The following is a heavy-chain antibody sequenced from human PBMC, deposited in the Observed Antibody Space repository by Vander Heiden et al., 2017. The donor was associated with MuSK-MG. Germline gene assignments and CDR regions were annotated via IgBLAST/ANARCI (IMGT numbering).Heavy chain of an antibody. J-gene: IGHJ4*02. CDR2: IKQDGSEK. V-gene: IGHV3-7*01. CDR3: ARDSPGVRGGSVGY. Sequence: EVQLVESGGGLVQPGGSLRLSCAASGFTFSSYWMSWVRQAPGKGLEWVANIKQDGSEKYYVDSVKGRFTISRDNAKNSLYLQMNSLRAEDTAVYYCARDSPGVRGGSVGYRGQGTLVTVSS. CDR1: GFTFSSYW. D-gene: IGHD3-10*01.